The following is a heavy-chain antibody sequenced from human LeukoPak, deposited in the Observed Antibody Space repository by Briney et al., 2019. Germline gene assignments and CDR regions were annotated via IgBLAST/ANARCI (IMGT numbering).Heavy chain of an antibody. J-gene: IGHJ4*02. Sequence: GGSLRLSFLGSGFTFSWYGMNWVRQAPGRGLEYVSAISKNGGNTYYVDSVKGRFTISRDNSKNTLYLQMNSLRVEDTAVYFCVKDLSDRDVEYWGQGTLATVSS. V-gene: IGHV3-64D*06. D-gene: IGHD2-21*02. CDR1: GFTFSWYG. CDR3: VKDLSDRDVEY. CDR2: ISKNGGNT.